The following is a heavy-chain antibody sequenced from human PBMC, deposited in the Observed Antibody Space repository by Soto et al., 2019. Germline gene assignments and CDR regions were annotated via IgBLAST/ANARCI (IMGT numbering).Heavy chain of an antibody. CDR3: ARGRYGDY. J-gene: IGHJ4*02. CDR1: GYTFTSYG. CDR2: ISAHNGNP. V-gene: IGHV1-18*01. D-gene: IGHD1-1*01. Sequence: QVHLVQSGAEVKKPGASVKVSCKGSGYTFTSYGITWVRQAPGQGLEWMGWISAHNGNPDDAQKLQGSVTVTRDTSTSTAYMELRSLRSDATAVYYCARGRYGDYWGQGALVTVSS.